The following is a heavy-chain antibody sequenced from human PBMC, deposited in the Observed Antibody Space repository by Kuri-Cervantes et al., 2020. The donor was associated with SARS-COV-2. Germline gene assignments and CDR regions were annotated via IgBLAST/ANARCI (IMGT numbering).Heavy chain of an antibody. Sequence: SETLSLTCTVSGYSISSGYHWGWIRQPPGKGLEWIGYIYYSGSTNYNPSLKSRVTISVDTSKNQFSLKLSSVTAADTAVYYCARAGYSSSWDYYYYYYMDVWGKGTTVTVSS. J-gene: IGHJ6*03. V-gene: IGHV4-61*01. CDR1: GYSISSGYH. CDR2: IYYSGST. CDR3: ARAGYSSSWDYYYYYYMDV. D-gene: IGHD6-13*01.